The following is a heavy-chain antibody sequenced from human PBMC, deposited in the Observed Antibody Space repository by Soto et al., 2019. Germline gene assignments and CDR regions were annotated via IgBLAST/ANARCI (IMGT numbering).Heavy chain of an antibody. D-gene: IGHD1-26*01. J-gene: IGHJ4*02. V-gene: IGHV3-30*18. CDR2: ASYDGSYK. Sequence: QVQLVESGGGVVQPGRSLRLSCAASGFTFSSFGMHWVRQALGKGLEWVAVASYDGSYKYYADSVTGRFTISRDNYKNTLYLEMNSLRAEDTDVYYCAKERSVVATTPDFDYWGQGTLVTVSS. CDR1: GFTFSSFG. CDR3: AKERSVVATTPDFDY.